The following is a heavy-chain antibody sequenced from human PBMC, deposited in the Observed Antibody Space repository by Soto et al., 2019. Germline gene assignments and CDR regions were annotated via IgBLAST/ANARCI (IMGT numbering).Heavy chain of an antibody. CDR2: ISGSGGSS. J-gene: IGHJ6*02. D-gene: IGHD6-13*01. V-gene: IGHV3-23*01. CDR3: AKVTKRAAAGRYEYYKYGMDV. CDR1: GFAFSTYA. Sequence: GSLRLSCAASGFAFSTYAMTWVRQAPGKGLEWVSVISGSGGSSYYAASVKGRFTISRDNSKNTLFLQMNGLRAEDTAVYYCAKVTKRAAAGRYEYYKYGMDVWGQGTTVTVSS.